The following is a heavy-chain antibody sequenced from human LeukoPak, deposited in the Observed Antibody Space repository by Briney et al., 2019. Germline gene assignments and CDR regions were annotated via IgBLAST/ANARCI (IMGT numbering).Heavy chain of an antibody. CDR2: ISRHGNTI. J-gene: IGHJ5*02. D-gene: IGHD2-8*02. Sequence: GGTLRLSCAATGFTFTPYTMNWFRQPPGKGLEWVSYISRHGNTIYYAVSVKGRFTISRDIAKKSLFLQMDSLRVEDTAMYYCAKGTTGTWGQGTLVTVSS. CDR3: AKGTTGT. CDR1: GFTFTPYT. V-gene: IGHV3-48*01.